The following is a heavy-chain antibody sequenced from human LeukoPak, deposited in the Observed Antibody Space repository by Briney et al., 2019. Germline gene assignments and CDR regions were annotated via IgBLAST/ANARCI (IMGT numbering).Heavy chain of an antibody. CDR2: IKQDGSEE. J-gene: IGHJ5*02. CDR3: AGLRIAAAGWFDP. CDR1: GFTFSSHW. V-gene: IGHV3-7*03. Sequence: GRSLRLSCAASGFTFSSHWMNWVRLDPGKVSENVANIKQDGSEELYVDSVKGRFTISRDNATNSLYLQMHSLRAEDMAVYYCAGLRIAAAGWFDPGGQGTLVTVSS. D-gene: IGHD6-13*01.